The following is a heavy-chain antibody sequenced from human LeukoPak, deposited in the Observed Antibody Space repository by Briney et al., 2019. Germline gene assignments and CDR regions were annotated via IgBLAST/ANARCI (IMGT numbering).Heavy chain of an antibody. Sequence: PGRSLRLSCAASGFTFSSYGMHWVRQAPGKGLEWVAVISYDGSNKYYADSVKGRFTISRDNSKNTLYLQMNSLRAEDTAVYYCAKSTTVTTPPARWGRGTLVTVSS. V-gene: IGHV3-30*18. D-gene: IGHD4-17*01. CDR2: ISYDGSNK. CDR3: AKSTTVTTPPAR. J-gene: IGHJ2*01. CDR1: GFTFSSYG.